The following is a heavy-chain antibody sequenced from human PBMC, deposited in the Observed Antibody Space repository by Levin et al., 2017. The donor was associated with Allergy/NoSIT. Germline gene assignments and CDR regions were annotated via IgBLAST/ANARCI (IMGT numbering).Heavy chain of an antibody. CDR2: ISSSSSTI. CDR1: GFTFSSYS. CDR3: ARDWGILRRNPLDY. D-gene: IGHD3-16*01. Sequence: GGSLRLSCAASGFTFSSYSMNWVRQAPGKGLEWVSYISSSSSTIYYADSVKGRFTISRDNAKNSLYLQMNSLRAEDTAVYYCARDWGILRRNPLDYWGQGTLVTVSS. V-gene: IGHV3-48*01. J-gene: IGHJ4*02.